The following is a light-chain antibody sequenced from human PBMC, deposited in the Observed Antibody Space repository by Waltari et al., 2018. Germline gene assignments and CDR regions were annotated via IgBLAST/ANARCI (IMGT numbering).Light chain of an antibody. J-gene: IGKJ1*01. CDR2: AAA. V-gene: IGKV1-6*01. Sequence: AIQLTQSPSSLSASVGDRVLIPCRASQDIGNDLAWFQQKPGKAPMLLIYAAATLQSGVPSRFSGSGSGTDFTLTVSSLQPEDFATYYCLQDFSYPLTFGQGTRVDIK. CDR1: QDIGND. CDR3: LQDFSYPLT.